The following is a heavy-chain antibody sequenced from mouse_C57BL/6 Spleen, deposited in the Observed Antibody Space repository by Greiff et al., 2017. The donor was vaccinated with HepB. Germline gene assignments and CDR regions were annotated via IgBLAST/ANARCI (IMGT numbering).Heavy chain of an antibody. Sequence: VKLMESGAELVKPGASVKISCKASGYAFSSYWINWVKQRPGKGLEWIGQIYPGDGDTNYNGKFKGKATLTADKSSSTAYMQLSSLTSEDSAVYFCARDSSGYLDYWGQGTTLTVSS. D-gene: IGHD3-2*02. CDR2: IYPGDGDT. V-gene: IGHV1-80*01. CDR3: ARDSSGYLDY. CDR1: GYAFSSYW. J-gene: IGHJ2*01.